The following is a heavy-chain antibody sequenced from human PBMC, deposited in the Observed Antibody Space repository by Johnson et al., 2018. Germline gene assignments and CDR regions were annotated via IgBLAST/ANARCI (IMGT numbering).Heavy chain of an antibody. V-gene: IGHV1-69*01. CDR3: ARNRQLIDYYYYYYMDV. D-gene: IGHD6-13*01. J-gene: IGHJ6*03. CDR2: IIPIFGTA. Sequence: QVQLQESGAEVKKPGSSVKVSCKASGGTFSSYAISWVRQAPGQGLEWMGGIIPIFGTANYAQKFQGRVTITADESTSTAYMELSSLRSEDTAVYYCARNRQLIDYYYYYYMDVWGKGTTVTVSS. CDR1: GGTFSSYA.